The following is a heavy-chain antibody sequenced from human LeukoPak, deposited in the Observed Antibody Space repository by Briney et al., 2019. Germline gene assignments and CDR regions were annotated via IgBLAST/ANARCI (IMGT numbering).Heavy chain of an antibody. CDR1: GFTCSSYA. CDR3: AKDPYYYDSSGYPRYFDY. D-gene: IGHD3-22*01. Sequence: GGSLRLSCAASGFTCSSYARSWVRQAPGKGLECGSAISGSGGSTYYADSVKGRFTISRDNSKNTLYLQMNSLRAEDTAVYYCAKDPYYYDSSGYPRYFDYWGQGTLVTVSS. V-gene: IGHV3-23*01. CDR2: ISGSGGST. J-gene: IGHJ4*02.